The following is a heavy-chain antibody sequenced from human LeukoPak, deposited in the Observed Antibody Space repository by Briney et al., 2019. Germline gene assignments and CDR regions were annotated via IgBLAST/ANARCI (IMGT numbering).Heavy chain of an antibody. Sequence: GGSLRLSCAASGFTFRDYYMSWIRQAPGKGLEWVSYISSSGSTIYYADSVKGRFTISRDNAKNSLYLQMNSLRAEDTAVYYCARDRIVLMVYASYYYGMDVWGQGTTVTVSS. CDR3: ARDRIVLMVYASYYYGMDV. D-gene: IGHD2-8*01. CDR1: GFTFRDYY. J-gene: IGHJ6*02. V-gene: IGHV3-11*01. CDR2: ISSSGSTI.